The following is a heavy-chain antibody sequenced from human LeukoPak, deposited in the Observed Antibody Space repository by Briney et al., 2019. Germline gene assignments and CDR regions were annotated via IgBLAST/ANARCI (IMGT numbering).Heavy chain of an antibody. J-gene: IGHJ4*02. CDR1: GGSIRSSYYY. Sequence: SETLSLTCTVSGGSIRSSYYYWGWIRQPPGKGLEWIGSIYDSGSTYYNPSLKSRVTISVDTSKNQFSLKLNSVTAADTAVYYCASKSSIAARPFDYWGQGTLVTVSS. CDR3: ASKSSIAARPFDY. V-gene: IGHV4-39*07. CDR2: IYDSGST. D-gene: IGHD6-6*01.